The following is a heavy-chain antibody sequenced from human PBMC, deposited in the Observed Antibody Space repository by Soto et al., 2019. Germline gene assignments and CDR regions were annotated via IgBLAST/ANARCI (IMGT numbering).Heavy chain of an antibody. J-gene: IGHJ3*02. Sequence: SQTLSLTCAISGDSVSSNSGAWNGNRQSPSRGLEWLGRTYYRSKWYNDYAVSAKSRITINPDTSKNQFSLQLNSVTPEDTAVYYCARDGAGIVVVTAGSRGAFDIWGQGTMVTLS. CDR1: GDSVSSNSGA. V-gene: IGHV6-1*01. CDR2: TYYRSKWYN. D-gene: IGHD2-2*01. CDR3: ARDGAGIVVVTAGSRGAFDI.